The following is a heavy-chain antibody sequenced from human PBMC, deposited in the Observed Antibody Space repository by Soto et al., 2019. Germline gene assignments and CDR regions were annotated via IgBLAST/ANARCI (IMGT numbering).Heavy chain of an antibody. CDR3: ARSLLTRIRGATNPYYSVMVV. J-gene: IGHJ6*02. CDR2: IYHSGGT. V-gene: IGHV4-30-2*01. CDR1: GGSVSSGGYS. D-gene: IGHD3-10*01. Sequence: QLQLQESGSGLLKPSQTLSLTCAVSGGSVSSGGYSWGWIRQPLGKGLEWFGYIYHSGGTDYNPSFESRVNIALDSAQNQFSLKLESVSDADTAVYYCARSLLTRIRGATNPYYSVMVVCGQGPKVTFPS.